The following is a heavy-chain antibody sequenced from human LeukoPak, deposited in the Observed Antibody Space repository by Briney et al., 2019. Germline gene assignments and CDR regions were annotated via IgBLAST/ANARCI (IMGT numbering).Heavy chain of an antibody. J-gene: IGHJ6*03. CDR3: ARGLLFGFGDYYYMDV. CDR1: GFTFSSYS. D-gene: IGHD3-16*01. CDR2: ISSSSTTI. Sequence: GGSLRLSCAASGFTFSSYSMNWVRQAPGKGLEWVSYISSSSTTIYYADSVKGRFTISRDNSKNTLYLQMNSLRAEDTAVYYCARGLLFGFGDYYYMDVWGKGTTVTVSS. V-gene: IGHV3-48*01.